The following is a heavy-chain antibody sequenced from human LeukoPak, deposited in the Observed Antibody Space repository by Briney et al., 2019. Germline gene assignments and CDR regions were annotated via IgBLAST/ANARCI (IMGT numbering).Heavy chain of an antibody. CDR1: GYTFTSYY. CDR3: AREQSVVPAANNWFDP. Sequence: ASVKASCKASGYTFTSYYMHWVRQAPGQGLEWMGIINPSGGSTSYAQKFQGRVTMTRDTSTSTVYMELSSLRSEDTAVYYCAREQSVVPAANNWFDPWGQGTLVTVSS. J-gene: IGHJ5*02. D-gene: IGHD2-2*01. CDR2: INPSGGST. V-gene: IGHV1-46*01.